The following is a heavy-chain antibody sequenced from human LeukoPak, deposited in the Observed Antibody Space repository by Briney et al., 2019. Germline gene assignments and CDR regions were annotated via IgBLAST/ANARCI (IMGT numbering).Heavy chain of an antibody. Sequence: GGSLRLSCAASGFTFSDYYMSWIRQAPGKGLEWVSHISTSSGYTNFADSVKGRFTISRDDAKNSLYLQMNYLRAEDTAVYYCANNGGVAVAGSFDNWGQGTLVTVSS. CDR2: ISTSSGYT. CDR3: ANNGGVAVAGSFDN. V-gene: IGHV3-11*03. D-gene: IGHD6-19*01. CDR1: GFTFSDYY. J-gene: IGHJ4*02.